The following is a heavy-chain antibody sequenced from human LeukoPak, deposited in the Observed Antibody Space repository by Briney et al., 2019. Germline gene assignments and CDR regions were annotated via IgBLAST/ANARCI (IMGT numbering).Heavy chain of an antibody. Sequence: SETLSLTCTASGGSISNYYWSWIRQPPGKGLEWIGYIYYSGTTNYNPSLKSRVTISLDTSKSQFSLKLSSVTAADTAVYYCARGRKDDSGSYPADYWGQGTLVTVSS. CDR1: GGSISNYY. V-gene: IGHV4-59*01. D-gene: IGHD3-10*01. CDR3: ARGRKDDSGSYPADY. CDR2: IYYSGTT. J-gene: IGHJ4*02.